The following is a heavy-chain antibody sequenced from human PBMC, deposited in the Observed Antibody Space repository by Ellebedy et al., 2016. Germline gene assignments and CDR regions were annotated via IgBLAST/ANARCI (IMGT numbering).Heavy chain of an antibody. V-gene: IGHV3-30*03. D-gene: IGHD3-3*02. Sequence: GESLKISXAASGLTFSRYAIHWVRQAPGKGLEWVSLISDDGNDKFYTDSVRGRFTISRDNSQKTLYLQMSGLGPEDTAIYYCVTRLSGALDFWGQGTMVTVSS. J-gene: IGHJ3*01. CDR1: GLTFSRYA. CDR2: ISDDGNDK. CDR3: VTRLSGALDF.